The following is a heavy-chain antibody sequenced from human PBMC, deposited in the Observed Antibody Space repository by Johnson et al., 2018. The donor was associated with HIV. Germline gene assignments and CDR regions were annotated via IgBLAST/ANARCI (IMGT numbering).Heavy chain of an antibody. CDR1: GITFSSYA. CDR3: AKDTYSHRLTVTESGFDI. V-gene: IGHV3-23*04. D-gene: IGHD4-11*01. J-gene: IGHJ3*02. Sequence: EVQLVESGGGVVQPGGSLRLSCAASGITFSSYAMSWVRQAPGKGLEWVSSLGGSGANTYYADSVKGRFTISRDNSKNTLYLQMNSLRAEDTGVYYCAKDTYSHRLTVTESGFDIWGQGTMVTVSS. CDR2: LGGSGANT.